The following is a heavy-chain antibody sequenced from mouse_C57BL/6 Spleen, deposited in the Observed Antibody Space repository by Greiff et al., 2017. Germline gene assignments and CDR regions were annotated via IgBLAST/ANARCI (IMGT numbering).Heavy chain of an antibody. CDR1: GFTFTDYY. CDR2: IRNKANGYTT. D-gene: IGHD2-1*01. V-gene: IGHV7-3*01. CDR3: ARSPLPLYYAMDY. J-gene: IGHJ4*01. Sequence: EVKLVESGGGLVQPGGSLSLSCAASGFTFTDYYMSWVRQPPGKALEWLGFIRNKANGYTTEYSASVKGRFTISRDNSQSILYLQMNALRAEDSATYYCARSPLPLYYAMDYWGQGTSVTVSS.